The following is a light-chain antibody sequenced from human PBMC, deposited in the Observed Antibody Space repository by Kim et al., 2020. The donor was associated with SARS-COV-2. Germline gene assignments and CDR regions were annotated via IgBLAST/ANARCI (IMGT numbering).Light chain of an antibody. CDR3: HQYNDWPPSYT. CDR1: QSVSNN. J-gene: IGKJ2*01. Sequence: EIVMTQSPATLSVSPGQRATLSCRASQSVSNNLAWYQQKPGQTPRLLFYGASTRAPVIPARFSGSGSGTEFTLTISSLQSEDFAVYYCHQYNDWPPSYTFGQGTKLEI. V-gene: IGKV3-15*01. CDR2: GAS.